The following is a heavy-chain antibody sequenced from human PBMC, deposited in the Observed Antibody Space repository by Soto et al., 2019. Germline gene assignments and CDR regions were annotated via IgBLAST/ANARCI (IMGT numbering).Heavy chain of an antibody. D-gene: IGHD6-13*01. Sequence: ASVKVSCKASGYTFTSYGIHWVRQAPGQRLEWMGWINAANGDTKYSPKFQGRVTITRDTSASTAYMELSSLRSEDTAVYYCVRRLVSATGIDWFDPWGQGTLVTVSS. V-gene: IGHV1-3*01. CDR3: VRRLVSATGIDWFDP. CDR1: GYTFTSYG. J-gene: IGHJ5*02. CDR2: INAANGDT.